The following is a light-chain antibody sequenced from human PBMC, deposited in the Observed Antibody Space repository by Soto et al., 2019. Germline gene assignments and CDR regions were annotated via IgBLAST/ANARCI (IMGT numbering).Light chain of an antibody. J-gene: IGKJ2*01. CDR2: AAS. CDR1: QSISTF. V-gene: IGKV1-39*01. Sequence: DIQLTQSPSSLSASVGDRVTITCRASQSISTFLNWYQQKPGRAPKLLIFAASSLESGVRSSFGGSGSGTDFTLTISSLQPEDFVTYYCQQTYSIPFTFGQGTKLEIK. CDR3: QQTYSIPFT.